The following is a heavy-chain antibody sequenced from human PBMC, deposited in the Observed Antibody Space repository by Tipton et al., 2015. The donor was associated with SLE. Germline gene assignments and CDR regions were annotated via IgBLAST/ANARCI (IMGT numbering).Heavy chain of an antibody. CDR1: GGSISSGGYY. CDR2: IYYRGTT. D-gene: IGHD5-24*01. CDR3: ARGEGYKGFYFIDA. Sequence: TLSLTCSVSGGSISSGGYYWSWIRQYPGKGLELIGYIYYRGTTHYNPSLGSRASISVDTSRNQFSLNLTSVTAAHTAVFYCARGEGYKGFYFIDAWGRGTKVTVPS. V-gene: IGHV4-31*03. J-gene: IGHJ6*04.